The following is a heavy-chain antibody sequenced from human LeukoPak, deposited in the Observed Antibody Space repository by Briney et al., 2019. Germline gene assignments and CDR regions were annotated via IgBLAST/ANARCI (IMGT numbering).Heavy chain of an antibody. CDR3: ARGGSYGHFDY. CDR1: GGSISSYY. D-gene: IGHD5-18*01. Sequence: ASETLSPTCTVSGGSISSYYWSWIRQPPGKGLEWIGYIYYSGSTNYNPSLKSRVTISVDTSKNQFSLKLSSVTAADTAVYYCARGGSYGHFDYWGQGTLVTVSS. V-gene: IGHV4-59*01. J-gene: IGHJ4*02. CDR2: IYYSGST.